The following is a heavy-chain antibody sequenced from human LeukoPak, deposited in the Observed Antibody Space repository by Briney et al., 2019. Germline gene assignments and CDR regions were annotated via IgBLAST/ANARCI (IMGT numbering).Heavy chain of an antibody. CDR3: ARDDGPYYDYVWGSYRTTDY. J-gene: IGHJ4*02. CDR1: GYTFTSYA. CDR2: INTNTGNP. Sequence: ASVKVSCKASGYTFTSYAMNWVRQAPGQGLEWMGWINTNTGNPTYAQGFTGRFVFSLDTSVSTAYLQISSLKAEDTAVYYCARDDGPYYDYVWGSYRTTDYWGQGTLVTVSS. D-gene: IGHD3-16*02. V-gene: IGHV7-4-1*02.